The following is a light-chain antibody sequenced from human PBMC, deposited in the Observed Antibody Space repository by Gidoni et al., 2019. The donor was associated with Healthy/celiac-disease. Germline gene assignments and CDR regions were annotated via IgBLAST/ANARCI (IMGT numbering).Light chain of an antibody. J-gene: IGKJ1*01. CDR1: QSISSW. CDR3: QQYNSYSLT. V-gene: IGKV1-5*03. Sequence: IQMTQPPSTLSASVGDRVNITCRASQSISSWLALYQQKTGRAPKLLIYKASSLESGVPSRFSGSGSGTEFTLTISSLQPDDFATYYCQQYNSYSLTFGQGTKVEIK. CDR2: KAS.